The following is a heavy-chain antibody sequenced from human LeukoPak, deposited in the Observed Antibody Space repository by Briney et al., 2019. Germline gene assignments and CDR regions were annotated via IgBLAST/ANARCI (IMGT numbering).Heavy chain of an antibody. V-gene: IGHV4-59*01. CDR1: GGSISSYY. J-gene: IGHJ4*02. Sequence: SETLSLTCTVSGGSISSYYWSWIRQPPGKGLEWIGYIYYSGSTNYNPSLKSRVTISVDTSKNQFSLKLSSVTTADTAVYYCARDRLHQNYWGQGTLATVSS. CDR2: IYYSGST. D-gene: IGHD4-11*01. CDR3: ARDRLHQNY.